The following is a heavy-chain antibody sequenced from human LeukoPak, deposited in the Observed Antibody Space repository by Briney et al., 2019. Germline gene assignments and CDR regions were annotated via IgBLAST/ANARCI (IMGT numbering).Heavy chain of an antibody. CDR2: IYTSGST. CDR1: GGSISSGSYY. CDR3: ARDQGWFDP. Sequence: SETLSLTCTVSGGSISSGSYYRSWIRQPAGKGLEWIGRIYTSGSTNYNPSLKSRVTISVDTSENQFSLKLSSVTAADTAVYYCARDQGWFDPWGQGTLVTVSS. V-gene: IGHV4-61*02. J-gene: IGHJ5*02.